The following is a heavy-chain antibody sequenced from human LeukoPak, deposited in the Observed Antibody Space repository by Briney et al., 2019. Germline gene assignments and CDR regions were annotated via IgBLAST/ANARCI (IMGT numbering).Heavy chain of an antibody. CDR2: ISAYNGNT. V-gene: IGHV1-18*01. D-gene: IGHD6-13*01. Sequence: ASVKVSCKASGYTFTSYGISWVRQAPGQGLEWMGWISAYNGNTNYAQKLQGRVTMTTDTSTSTAYMELRSLRSDNTAVYYCARVGAAAGTLYYYYMDVWGKGTTVTISS. CDR3: ARVGAAAGTLYYYYMDV. J-gene: IGHJ6*03. CDR1: GYTFTSYG.